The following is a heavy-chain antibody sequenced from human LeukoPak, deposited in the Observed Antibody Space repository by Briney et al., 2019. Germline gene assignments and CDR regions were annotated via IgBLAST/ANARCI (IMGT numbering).Heavy chain of an antibody. CDR3: AREENYYGSGRSGDY. D-gene: IGHD3-10*01. V-gene: IGHV1-2*02. CDR2: INPNSGGT. J-gene: IGHJ4*02. CDR1: GYTFTCYY. Sequence: GASVKVSCKASGYTFTCYYMHWVRQAPGQGLEWMGWINPNSGGTNYAQKFQGRVTMTRDTSISTAYMELSRLRSDDTAVYYCAREENYYGSGRSGDYWGQGTLVTVSS.